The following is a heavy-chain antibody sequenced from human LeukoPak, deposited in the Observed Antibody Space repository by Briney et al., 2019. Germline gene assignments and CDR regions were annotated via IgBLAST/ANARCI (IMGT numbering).Heavy chain of an antibody. J-gene: IGHJ4*02. D-gene: IGHD5-18*01. CDR1: GFTFSRFL. CDR2: ISSSGSAI. V-gene: IGHV3-11*01. CDR3: ARVYSYGYGSEYYFDY. Sequence: GGSLRLSCAGSGFTFSRFLISWVRQAPGKGLEWVSYISSSGSAIYYADSVKGRFTISRDNAKNSLYLQMNSLRAEDTAVYYCARVYSYGYGSEYYFDYWGQGTLVTVSS.